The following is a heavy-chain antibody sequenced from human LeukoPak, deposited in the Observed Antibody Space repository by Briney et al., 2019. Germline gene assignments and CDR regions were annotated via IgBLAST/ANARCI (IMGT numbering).Heavy chain of an antibody. CDR3: ARSITIFGVVTV. Sequence: GGSLRLSCAASGLIFSRDGMHWVRQAPGKGLEWVAVISYDGSNKYYADSVKGRFTISRDNSKNTLYLQMNSLRAEDTAVYYCARSITIFGVVTVWGQGTLVTVSS. CDR2: ISYDGSNK. V-gene: IGHV3-30*03. CDR1: GLIFSRDG. J-gene: IGHJ4*02. D-gene: IGHD3-3*01.